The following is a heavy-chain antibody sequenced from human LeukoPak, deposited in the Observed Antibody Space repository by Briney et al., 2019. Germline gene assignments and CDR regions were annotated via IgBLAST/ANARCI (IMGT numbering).Heavy chain of an antibody. CDR3: AKSNSGWYVPPSD. J-gene: IGHJ4*02. CDR2: ISYDGSNA. V-gene: IGHV3-30*18. Sequence: PGGSLRRSCAVSGFAFSDYGMHWVRQAPGKGLEWVAVISYDGSNAYYADSVKGRFTIPRDNSKNTLYLQMNSLRAEDTAVYYCAKSNSGWYVPPSDWGQGTLVTVSS. CDR1: GFAFSDYG. D-gene: IGHD6-19*01.